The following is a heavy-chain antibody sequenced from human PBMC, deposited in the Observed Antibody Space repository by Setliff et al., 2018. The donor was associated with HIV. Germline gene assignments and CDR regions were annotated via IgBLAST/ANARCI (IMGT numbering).Heavy chain of an antibody. Sequence: LSLTCAVSSESIVSYYWNWIRQPPGRGLEWTGYIHTSGRTKYNPSLKSRLTISVDTSKKQFSLRLTSVTAADTAVYYCSRAAYDAVDWLDPWGQGTLVTVSS. D-gene: IGHD1-1*01. CDR1: SESIVSYY. J-gene: IGHJ5*02. CDR2: IHTSGRT. V-gene: IGHV4-4*08. CDR3: SRAAYDAVDWLDP.